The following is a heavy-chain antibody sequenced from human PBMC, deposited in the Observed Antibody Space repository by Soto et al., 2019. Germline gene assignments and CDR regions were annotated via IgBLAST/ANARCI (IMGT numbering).Heavy chain of an antibody. CDR3: ARPLRDRNYYYGMAV. D-gene: IGHD3-22*01. V-gene: IGHV1-69*01. Sequence: QVQLVQSGAEMQQPGASVGVSCKASGGTFSKYAFSWVRQAPGQGLEWLGGTIPMFGTPNYAQKFQGRVAISADESTATVYMELSSLRSEDTAVYFCARPLRDRNYYYGMAVWGQGTTVTVSS. CDR2: TIPMFGTP. J-gene: IGHJ6*02. CDR1: GGTFSKYA.